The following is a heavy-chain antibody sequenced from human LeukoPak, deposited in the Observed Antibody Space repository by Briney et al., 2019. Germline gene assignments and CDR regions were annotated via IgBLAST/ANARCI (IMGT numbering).Heavy chain of an antibody. V-gene: IGHV1-69*01. D-gene: IGHD2-2*02. CDR3: ARLNCSSTSCYSVYWNWFDP. CDR2: IIPIFGTA. Sequence: SSVKVSCKASGGTFSSYAISWVRQAPGQGLEWVGGIIPIFGTANYAQKFQGRVTNTADESTSTAYMELSSLRSEDTAVYYCARLNCSSTSCYSVYWNWFDPWGQGTLVTVSS. J-gene: IGHJ5*02. CDR1: GGTFSSYA.